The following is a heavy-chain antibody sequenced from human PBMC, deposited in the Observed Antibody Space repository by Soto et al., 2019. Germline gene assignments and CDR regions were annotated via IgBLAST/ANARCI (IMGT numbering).Heavy chain of an antibody. Sequence: ASVKVSCKASGYTFTSYYIHWVRQAPGQGLEGMGIINPRGGITTYAQKFQGRLTMTGDTSTSTVYMELSSLTSEDTAMYHCASSPAYGSSWYGIPPDLSHGMDVWGQGTTVTVSS. CDR2: INPRGGIT. J-gene: IGHJ6*02. D-gene: IGHD6-13*01. V-gene: IGHV1-46*01. CDR3: ASSPAYGSSWYGIPPDLSHGMDV. CDR1: GYTFTSYY.